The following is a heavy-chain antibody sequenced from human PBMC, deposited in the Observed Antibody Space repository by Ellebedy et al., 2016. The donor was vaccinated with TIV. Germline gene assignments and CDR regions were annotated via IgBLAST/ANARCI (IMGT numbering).Heavy chain of an antibody. Sequence: GESLKISCAASGFTFSNYVMSWVRQAPGKGLEWVSSISGGVGNTYYAGSVKGRFSISRDNSKKTLYLQMNSLRVEDSAIYYCARAPMDYWGQGTLVTVSS. V-gene: IGHV3-23*01. CDR1: GFTFSNYV. CDR3: ARAPMDY. CDR2: ISGGVGNT. J-gene: IGHJ4*02.